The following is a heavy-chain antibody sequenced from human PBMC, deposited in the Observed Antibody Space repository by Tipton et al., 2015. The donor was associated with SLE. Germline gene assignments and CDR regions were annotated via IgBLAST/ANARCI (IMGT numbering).Heavy chain of an antibody. CDR3: ARDLMTTVTPFDY. CDR2: ISSSGSTI. D-gene: IGHD4-17*01. CDR1: GLTFSDYY. V-gene: IGHV3-11*04. Sequence: SLRLSCAASGLTFSDYYMSWIRQAPGKGLEWVSYISSSGSTIYYADSVKGRFTISRDNAKNSLYLQMNSLRAEDTAVYYCARDLMTTVTPFDYWGQGTLVTVSS. J-gene: IGHJ4*02.